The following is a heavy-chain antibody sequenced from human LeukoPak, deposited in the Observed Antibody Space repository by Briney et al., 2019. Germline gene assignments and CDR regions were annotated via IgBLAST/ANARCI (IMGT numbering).Heavy chain of an antibody. CDR3: ARKLGRNFDY. Sequence: GSLRLSCAASGFPFSSYWMSWVRPAPGKGLEWVANIKQDGSEKYYVDSVKGRFTISRDNAKNSLYLQMNSLRAEDTAVNYCARKLGRNFDYWGQGTLVTVSS. CDR2: IKQDGSEK. D-gene: IGHD2-15*01. CDR1: GFPFSSYW. V-gene: IGHV3-7*01. J-gene: IGHJ4*02.